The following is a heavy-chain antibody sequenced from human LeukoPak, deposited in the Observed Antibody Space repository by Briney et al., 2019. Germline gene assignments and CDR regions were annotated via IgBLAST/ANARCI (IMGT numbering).Heavy chain of an antibody. V-gene: IGHV4-4*07. D-gene: IGHD3-10*01. Sequence: SETLSLTCTVSGGSISSYYWSWIRQPAGKGLEWIGRIYTSGGTNYNPSLKSRVTMSVDTSKNQFSLKLSSVTAADTAVYYCARQIPYYYGSGSYYYYGMDVWGQGTTVTVSS. J-gene: IGHJ6*02. CDR3: ARQIPYYYGSGSYYYYGMDV. CDR2: IYTSGGT. CDR1: GGSISSYY.